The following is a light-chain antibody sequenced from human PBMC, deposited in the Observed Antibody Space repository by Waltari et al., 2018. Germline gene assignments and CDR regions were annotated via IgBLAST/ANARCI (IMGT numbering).Light chain of an antibody. CDR1: SRDVGAYNY. CDR2: EVS. Sequence: QSALTQPASVSGSPGQSITISCTGTSRDVGAYNYVSWSQQHPGQAPKLLIYEVSKRPSGGSNRFSGSKSGNTASLTISGLQAEDEADYYCSSYTRSTTFVFGTGTKVTVL. CDR3: SSYTRSTTFV. J-gene: IGLJ1*01. V-gene: IGLV2-14*01.